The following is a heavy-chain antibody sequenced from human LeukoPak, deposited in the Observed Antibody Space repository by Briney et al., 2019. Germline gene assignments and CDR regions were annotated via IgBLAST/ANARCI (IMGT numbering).Heavy chain of an antibody. J-gene: IGHJ5*02. CDR1: GFTVSSNY. Sequence: PARSLTPSCAASGFTVSSNYMSWVRQAPRKGLECVSILYSGGTTYYADSVKGRFTISRDNSKNTLSLQMNNVRAEDTAVYYCVFVKRNTNWFDPWGQGTLVTVSS. V-gene: IGHV3-53*01. CDR2: LYSGGTT. CDR3: VFVKRNTNWFDP. D-gene: IGHD1/OR15-1a*01.